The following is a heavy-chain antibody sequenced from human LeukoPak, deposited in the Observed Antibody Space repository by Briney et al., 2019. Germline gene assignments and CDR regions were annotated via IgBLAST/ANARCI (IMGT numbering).Heavy chain of an antibody. Sequence: KPSETLFLTCTVSGGSISSSSYYWGWIRQPPGKGLEWIGSIYYSGSTYYNPSLKSRVTISVDTSKNQFSLKLSSVTAGDTAVYYCARHVPTLTIYYYYGMDVWGQGTTVTVS. J-gene: IGHJ6*02. CDR3: ARHVPTLTIYYYYGMDV. V-gene: IGHV4-39*01. CDR1: GGSISSSSYY. D-gene: IGHD2/OR15-2a*01. CDR2: IYYSGST.